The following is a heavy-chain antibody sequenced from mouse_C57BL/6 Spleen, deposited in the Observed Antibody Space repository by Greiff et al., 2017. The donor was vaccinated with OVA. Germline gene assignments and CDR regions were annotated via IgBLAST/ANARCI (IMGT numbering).Heavy chain of an antibody. J-gene: IGHJ1*03. CDR2: IHPNSGST. Sequence: QVQLQQPGAELVKPGASVKLSCKASGYTFTSYWMHWVKQRPGQGLEWIGMIHPNSGSTNYNEKFKSKATLTVDKSSSTASMQLSSLTSEDSAVDYCARPITTVVAWYFDVWGTGTTVTVSS. V-gene: IGHV1-64*01. D-gene: IGHD1-1*01. CDR1: GYTFTSYW. CDR3: ARPITTVVAWYFDV.